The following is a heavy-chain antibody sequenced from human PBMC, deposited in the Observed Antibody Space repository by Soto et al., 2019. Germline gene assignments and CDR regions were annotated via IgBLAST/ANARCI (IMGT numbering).Heavy chain of an antibody. CDR2: ISSNGGST. V-gene: IGHV3-64D*09. D-gene: IGHD6-13*01. J-gene: IGHJ1*01. CDR1: GFTFSSYA. CDR3: VRGYSSSWYEYFQH. Sequence: GGSLRLSCSASGFTFSSYAMHWVRQAPGKGLEYVSTISSNGGSTYYADSVKGRFTISRDNSKNTLYLQMSSLRAEDTAVYYCVRGYSSSWYEYFQHWGQGTLVTISS.